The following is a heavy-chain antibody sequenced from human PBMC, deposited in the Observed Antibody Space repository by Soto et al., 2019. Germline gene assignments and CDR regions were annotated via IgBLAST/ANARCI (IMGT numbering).Heavy chain of an antibody. CDR1: GGFVSSGSYY. Sequence: QVQLQQWGAGLLKPSETLSLTCAVYGGFVSSGSYYWSWIRKPPGKGLEWMGEMSHSGGTHFNPSLTGRVTISVDTSKNQFSLKMSSVTAADSALYYCARAERGTATTVVDAFDIWGPGTMVTVSS. V-gene: IGHV4-34*01. CDR2: MSHSGGT. D-gene: IGHD1-1*01. J-gene: IGHJ3*02. CDR3: ARAERGTATTVVDAFDI.